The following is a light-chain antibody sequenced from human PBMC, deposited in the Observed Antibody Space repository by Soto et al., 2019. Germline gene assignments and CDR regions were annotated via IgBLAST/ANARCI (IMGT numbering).Light chain of an antibody. Sequence: EMEMTQSPSTLSVSPGERATISCRASQSVNSNLTWYQQKPGQAPRLLIYDASTRATGIPARFSGSGSGTEFSITISSLQSDDFVVYYCQQYNNWPPWTFGQGTMVEIK. CDR3: QQYNNWPPWT. CDR1: QSVNSN. V-gene: IGKV3-15*01. J-gene: IGKJ1*01. CDR2: DAS.